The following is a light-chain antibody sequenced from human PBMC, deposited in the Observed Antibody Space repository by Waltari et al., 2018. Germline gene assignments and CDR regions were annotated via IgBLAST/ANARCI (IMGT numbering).Light chain of an antibody. CDR1: SSDVVTSIY. CDR3: SSYTGSDMDIV. V-gene: IGLV2-8*01. J-gene: IGLJ3*02. Sequence: QSALPQPPSASGSPGQSVTISCPGPSSDVVTSIYVSWYQQHPGKAPKLMIYDVTKRPSGVPDRFSASKSGNTASLTVSGLQAEDEADYYCSSYTGSDMDIVFGGGTKLTVL. CDR2: DVT.